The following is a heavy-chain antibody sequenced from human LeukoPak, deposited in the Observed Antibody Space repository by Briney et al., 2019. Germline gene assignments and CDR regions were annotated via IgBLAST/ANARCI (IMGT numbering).Heavy chain of an antibody. D-gene: IGHD3-22*01. V-gene: IGHV4-59*01. J-gene: IGHJ4*02. CDR2: IYYSGSN. CDR1: GGSISSYY. Sequence: SETLSLTCTVSGGSISSYYWSWIRQPPGKGLEWIGYIYYSGSNNYNPSLKSRVTISVDKSKNQFSLKLNSVTAADTAVYYCARSKYYYDSSGYYYWGQGTLVTVSS. CDR3: ARSKYYYDSSGYYY.